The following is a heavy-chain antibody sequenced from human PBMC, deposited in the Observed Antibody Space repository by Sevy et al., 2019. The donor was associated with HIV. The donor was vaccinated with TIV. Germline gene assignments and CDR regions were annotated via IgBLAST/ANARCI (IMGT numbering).Heavy chain of an antibody. CDR1: GFSFRNYG. V-gene: IGHV3-30*18. Sequence: GGSLRLSCAASGFSFRNYGMHWVRQAPGKGLEWVAVIPYDGSNTHYADSVKGRFTISRDNSKNTLFLQMSSLRAEDTAVYHCAKQDNWNDFPFDYWGQGILVTVSS. D-gene: IGHD1-1*01. J-gene: IGHJ4*02. CDR3: AKQDNWNDFPFDY. CDR2: IPYDGSNT.